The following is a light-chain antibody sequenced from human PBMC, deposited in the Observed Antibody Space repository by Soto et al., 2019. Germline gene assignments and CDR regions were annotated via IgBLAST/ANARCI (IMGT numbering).Light chain of an antibody. V-gene: IGKV3-15*01. CDR2: GAS. CDR3: QQYNNWPPGA. CDR1: QSVSSN. J-gene: IGKJ1*01. Sequence: EIVMTQSPATLSVSPGERATLSCRASQSVSSNLAWYQQKPGRAPRLLIYGASTRVTGVPARFSGSGSGTEFTLTISSLQSEDFAVYDCQQYNNWPPGAFGQGTKVEIK.